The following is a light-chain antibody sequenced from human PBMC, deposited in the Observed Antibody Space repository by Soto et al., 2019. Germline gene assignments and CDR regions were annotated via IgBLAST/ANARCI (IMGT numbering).Light chain of an antibody. CDR1: QSISIY. V-gene: IGKV1-39*01. CDR3: QQSYSTPYT. CDR2: AAS. Sequence: DIQMTQSPSSLSASVGDRVTITCRASQSISIYLNWYQHKPGKAPKLLIYAASSLQSGGPSRFSGSGSGTDFTLTISSLQPEDFATYSCQQSYSTPYTFGQGTKLEIK. J-gene: IGKJ2*01.